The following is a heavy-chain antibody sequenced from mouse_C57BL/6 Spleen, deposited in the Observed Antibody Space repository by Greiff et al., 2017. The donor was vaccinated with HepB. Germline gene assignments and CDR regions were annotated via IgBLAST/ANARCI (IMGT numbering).Heavy chain of an antibody. V-gene: IGHV10-1*01. D-gene: IGHD2-1*01. J-gene: IGHJ3*01. CDR3: VSGNSAWFAY. Sequence: GGGLVQPKGSLKLSCAASGFSFNTYAMNWVRQAPGKGLEWVARIRSKSNNYATYYAESVKDRFTISRDDSESMLYLQMNNLKTEDTAMYYCVSGNSAWFAYWGQGTLVTVSA. CDR1: GFSFNTYA. CDR2: IRSKSNNYAT.